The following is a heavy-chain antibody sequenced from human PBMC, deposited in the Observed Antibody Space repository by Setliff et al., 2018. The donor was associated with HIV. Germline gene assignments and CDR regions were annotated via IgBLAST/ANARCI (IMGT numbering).Heavy chain of an antibody. J-gene: IGHJ6*03. CDR1: GASTGSSVFS. Sequence: SETLSLTCNVSGASTGSSVFSWNWVRQPAGKGLEWIGRMSASGGTTYTPSLKGRVSMSRDTSRNEFYLRLSSVTAADTAIYYCTRETPIPSRLFYYMDVWGKGTTVTVSS. D-gene: IGHD2-21*02. CDR3: TRETPIPSRLFYYMDV. V-gene: IGHV4-4*07. CDR2: MSASGGT.